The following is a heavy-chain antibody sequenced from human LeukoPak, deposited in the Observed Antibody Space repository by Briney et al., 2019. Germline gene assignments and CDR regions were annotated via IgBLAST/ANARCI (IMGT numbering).Heavy chain of an antibody. CDR2: INHSGST. CDR3: ARIVGATQASSARDY. Sequence: SETLSLTCAVYGGSFSGYYWSWIRQPPGKGLEWIGKINHSGSTNYNPSLKSRVTISVDTSKNQFSLKPSSVTAVDTAVYYCARIVGATQASSARDYWGQGTLVTVSS. J-gene: IGHJ4*02. D-gene: IGHD1-26*01. V-gene: IGHV4-34*01. CDR1: GGSFSGYY.